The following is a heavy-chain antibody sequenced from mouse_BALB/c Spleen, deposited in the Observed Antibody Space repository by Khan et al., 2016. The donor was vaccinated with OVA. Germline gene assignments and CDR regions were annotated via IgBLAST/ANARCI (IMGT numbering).Heavy chain of an antibody. CDR2: IDPSDSFT. Sequence: QVQLQQPGAELVKPGASVKLSCKASGYPLTSYWLHWVKQRPGQGLEWIGEIDPSDSFTNYNQKFKGKATVTVDKSSSTTDLQLSSLTSEDSAVYYCVRSFHYGSGTWLAYWGQGTLVTVSA. CDR1: GYPLTSYW. D-gene: IGHD1-1*01. CDR3: VRSFHYGSGTWLAY. J-gene: IGHJ3*01. V-gene: IGHV1-69*02.